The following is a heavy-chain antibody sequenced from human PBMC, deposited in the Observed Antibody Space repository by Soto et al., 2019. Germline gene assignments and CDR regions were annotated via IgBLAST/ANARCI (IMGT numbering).Heavy chain of an antibody. V-gene: IGHV4-59*01. CDR1: GGSNGSYY. CDR3: ARDGGFYYGMDV. D-gene: IGHD3-3*01. Sequence: QVQLQESGPGLVKPSETLSLTCTVSGGSNGSYYWNWIRQPPGKGLEWIGYIYYSGSTNYNPSLKRRVTISVDTSKNQFSLKLSSVTAADTAVYYCARDGGFYYGMDVWGQGTTVTVSS. J-gene: IGHJ6*02. CDR2: IYYSGST.